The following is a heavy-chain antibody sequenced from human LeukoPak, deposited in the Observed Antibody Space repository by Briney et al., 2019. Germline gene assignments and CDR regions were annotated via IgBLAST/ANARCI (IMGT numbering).Heavy chain of an antibody. D-gene: IGHD3-10*01. V-gene: IGHV3-7*01. CDR2: IKQDGSEK. J-gene: IGHJ6*03. CDR1: GFTFSSYW. CDR3: ARDNGVVHGVYYMDV. Sequence: GGSLRLSCAASGFTFSSYWMTWVRQAPGKGLEWVADIKQDGSEKLYVKSVRGRFTISRDNAKMSLFLQMNSLRAEDTAVYYCARDNGVVHGVYYMDVWGKGTTVTVS.